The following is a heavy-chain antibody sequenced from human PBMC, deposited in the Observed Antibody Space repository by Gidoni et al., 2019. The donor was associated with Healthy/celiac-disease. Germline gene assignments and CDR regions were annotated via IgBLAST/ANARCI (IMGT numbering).Heavy chain of an antibody. J-gene: IGHJ4*02. D-gene: IGHD3-22*01. CDR1: GCTVSSYG. V-gene: IGHV3-30*18. CDR2: ISYDGRTQ. CDR3: AKSRYYYDSSGLPHN. Sequence: QVQLVESGGGVVQPGRSLRLSCAASGCTVSSYGMHGVLPSPGKGLEGFAFISYDGRTQYYAASVKVRFTLSRDNSKHTLYLQMNSLRAEDTAVYYCAKSRYYYDSSGLPHNWGQGTLVTVSS.